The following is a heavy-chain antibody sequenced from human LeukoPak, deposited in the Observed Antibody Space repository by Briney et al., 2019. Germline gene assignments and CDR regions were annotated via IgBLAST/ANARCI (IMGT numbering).Heavy chain of an antibody. J-gene: IGHJ4*02. CDR1: GVSTTNGIYY. CDR2: IYYSGST. V-gene: IGHV4-39*02. Sequence: TSETLSLTCTVSGVSTTNGIYYWGWIRQPPGKGLEWIGSIYYSGSTYYNPSLKSRVTISVDTSKNQFSLKLSSVTAADTAVYYCARDEAKYYFDYWGQGTLVTVSS. CDR3: ARDEAKYYFDY.